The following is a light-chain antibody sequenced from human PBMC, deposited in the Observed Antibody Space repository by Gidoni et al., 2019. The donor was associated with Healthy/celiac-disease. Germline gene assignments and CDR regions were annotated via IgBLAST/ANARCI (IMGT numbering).Light chain of an antibody. CDR1: QDISNY. V-gene: IGKV1-33*01. CDR2: DAS. J-gene: IGKJ5*01. CDR3: QQYDNLPVT. Sequence: DIQMTQSPSSLSASVGDRVTITCQASQDISNYLNWYQQKPGKAHKLLIYDASNLETGVPSRFSGSGSGTDFTFTISSLQHEDIATYYCQQYDNLPVTFGQGTRLEIK.